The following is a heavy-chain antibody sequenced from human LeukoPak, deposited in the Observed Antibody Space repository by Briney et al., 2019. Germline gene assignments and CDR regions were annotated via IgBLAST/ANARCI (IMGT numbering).Heavy chain of an antibody. Sequence: GGSLRLSCAASGFTFSSYSMNWVRQAPGKGLELVSSISSSSSYIYYADSVKGRFTISRDNAKNSLYLQMNSLRAEDTAVYYCAALRVTTPFDYWGQGTLVTVSS. CDR3: AALRVTTPFDY. J-gene: IGHJ4*02. CDR2: ISSSSSYI. D-gene: IGHD4-17*01. V-gene: IGHV3-21*01. CDR1: GFTFSSYS.